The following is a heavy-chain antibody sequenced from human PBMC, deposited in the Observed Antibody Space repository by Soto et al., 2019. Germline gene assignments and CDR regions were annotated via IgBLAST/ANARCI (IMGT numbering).Heavy chain of an antibody. Sequence: DSLQVSCKASGYTFTSYYMHWVRQAPGQGLEWMGIINPSGGSTSYAQKFQGRVTMTRDTSTSTVYMELSSLRSEDTAVYYCAREGQLWSPLVDYWGQGNLVTV. CDR3: AREGQLWSPLVDY. CDR2: INPSGGST. J-gene: IGHJ4*02. CDR1: GYTFTSYY. V-gene: IGHV1-46*01. D-gene: IGHD5-18*01.